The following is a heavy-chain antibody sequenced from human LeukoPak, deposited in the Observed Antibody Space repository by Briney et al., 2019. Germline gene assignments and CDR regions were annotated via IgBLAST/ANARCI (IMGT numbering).Heavy chain of an antibody. CDR2: ISVGGGDT. V-gene: IGHV3-23*01. CDR3: AKLNLGVMAYFDS. Sequence: PGGSLRLSCAASGFTLSGYWIHWVRQAPGKGLEWVSSISVGGGDTFTADSVKGRFTITRENSKNTLYLQMMGLRVEDTAIYYCAKLNLGVMAYFDSWGQGILVTVSS. D-gene: IGHD2-8*01. J-gene: IGHJ4*02. CDR1: GFTLSGYW.